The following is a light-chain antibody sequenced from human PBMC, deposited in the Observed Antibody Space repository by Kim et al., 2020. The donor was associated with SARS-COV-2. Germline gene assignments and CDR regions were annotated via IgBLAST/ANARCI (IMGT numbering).Light chain of an antibody. Sequence: LSPGDRATLSCRASQSVSNNFLAWYQQKPGQAPRLLIYAASTRASGIPDRFSGSGSGTDFTLTISRLEPEDFAVYYCQQYGSSLYTFGQGTKLEIK. J-gene: IGKJ2*01. CDR3: QQYGSSLYT. CDR2: AAS. V-gene: IGKV3-20*01. CDR1: QSVSNNF.